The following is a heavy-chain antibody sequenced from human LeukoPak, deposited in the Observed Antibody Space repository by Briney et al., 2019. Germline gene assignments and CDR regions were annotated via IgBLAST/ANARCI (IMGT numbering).Heavy chain of an antibody. CDR2: INPNSGGT. J-gene: IGHJ5*02. D-gene: IGHD3-10*01. Sequence: GASVKVSCKASGYTFTGYYMHWVRQAPGQGLEWMGWINPNSGGTNYAQKFQGRVTMTRDTSISTAYMELSRLRSDDTAVYYCARDIGGITMVRGAISWFDPWGQGTLVTVSS. CDR3: ARDIGGITMVRGAISWFDP. V-gene: IGHV1-2*02. CDR1: GYTFTGYY.